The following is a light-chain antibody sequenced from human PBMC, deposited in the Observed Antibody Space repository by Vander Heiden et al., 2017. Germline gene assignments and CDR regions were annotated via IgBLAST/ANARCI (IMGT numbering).Light chain of an antibody. J-gene: IGKJ1*01. V-gene: IGKV1-39*01. CDR2: AAS. Sequence: DIQMTQSPSSLSASVGDRVTITCRASQSISTNLNWYQQKPGKAPKLLIYAASSLQSGVPPRFSGSGYGTDFTLTITRLQPEDFATYFCQHHDIDPRTFGQGTKVESK. CDR3: QHHDIDPRT. CDR1: QSISTN.